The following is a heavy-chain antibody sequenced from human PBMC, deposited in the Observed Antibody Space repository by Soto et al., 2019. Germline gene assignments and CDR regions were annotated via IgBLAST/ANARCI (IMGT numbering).Heavy chain of an antibody. Sequence: QVQLVESGGGVVPPGRSLRLSCAASGFMFSRYAMHWVRQAPGKGLEWVAVISKGGSVIYYADSVKGRFTISRDKSKNMVYLQLNSLRDEDTAVFYCVRSRSGAVPDSFAYWGQGTLVTVAS. CDR3: VRSRSGAVPDSFAY. CDR1: GFMFSRYA. CDR2: ISKGGSVI. D-gene: IGHD3-10*01. V-gene: IGHV3-30*04. J-gene: IGHJ4*02.